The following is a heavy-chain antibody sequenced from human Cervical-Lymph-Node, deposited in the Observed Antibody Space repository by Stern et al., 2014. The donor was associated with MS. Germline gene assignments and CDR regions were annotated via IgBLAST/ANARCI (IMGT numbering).Heavy chain of an antibody. V-gene: IGHV2-26*01. Sequence: QVTLRESGPVLVKPTETLTLTCTVSGFSLSNARMGVSWIRKPPGKALEWLAPLFSNDEKSYSTSLKSRLTISKDTSKSQVVLTMTNMDPVDTATYYCARTYGGNPMRAAWFDPWGQGTLVTVSS. CDR1: GFSLSNARMG. CDR3: ARTYGGNPMRAAWFDP. CDR2: LFSNDEK. J-gene: IGHJ5*02. D-gene: IGHD4-23*01.